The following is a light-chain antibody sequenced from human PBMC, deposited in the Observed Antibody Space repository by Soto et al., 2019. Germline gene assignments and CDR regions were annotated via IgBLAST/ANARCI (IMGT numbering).Light chain of an antibody. V-gene: IGKV1-5*03. CDR1: QSISSW. CDR3: QQYNSYWT. Sequence: DVQVTQSQSTLSATVGDRVTITCRASQSISSWLAWYQQKPGKAPKLLIYKASSLESGVPSRFSGSGSGTEFTLTISSLQPDDFATYYCQQYNSYWTFGQGTKVDI. CDR2: KAS. J-gene: IGKJ1*01.